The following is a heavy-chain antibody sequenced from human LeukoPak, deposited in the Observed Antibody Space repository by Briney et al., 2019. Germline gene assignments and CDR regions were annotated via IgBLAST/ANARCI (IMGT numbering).Heavy chain of an antibody. J-gene: IGHJ4*02. Sequence: PGGSLRLSCAASGFTLSSYAMSWVRQAPGKGLDWVSAISGSGGSTYYADSVKGRFTISRDNSKKTLYLQMNSLRAEDTAVYYCAKEVRYGSSGSIPGSWGQGTLVTVSS. CDR3: AKEVRYGSSGSIPGS. CDR1: GFTLSSYA. D-gene: IGHD3-22*01. CDR2: ISGSGGST. V-gene: IGHV3-23*01.